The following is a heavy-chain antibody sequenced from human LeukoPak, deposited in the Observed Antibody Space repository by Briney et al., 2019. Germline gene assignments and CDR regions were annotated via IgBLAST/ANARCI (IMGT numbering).Heavy chain of an antibody. CDR2: IDPSDSYT. J-gene: IGHJ4*02. Sequence: GESLKISCQTSGYXFTNYWITWVRQMPGKGLEWMGRIDPSDSYTNYRRSFEGHITFSTDKSTATVYLQWSSLEASDTAVYYCARLSNPYCSGGTCSPTPFDSWGQGTLVTVSS. D-gene: IGHD2-15*01. V-gene: IGHV5-10-1*01. CDR3: ARLSNPYCSGGTCSPTPFDS. CDR1: GYXFTNYW.